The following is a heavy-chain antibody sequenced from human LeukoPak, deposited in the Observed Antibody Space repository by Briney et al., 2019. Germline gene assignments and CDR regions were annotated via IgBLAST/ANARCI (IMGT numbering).Heavy chain of an antibody. D-gene: IGHD6-19*01. CDR3: ANFERTVAGPYNWFEP. CDR2: ISDSGGHT. V-gene: IGHV3-23*01. CDR1: GFTFSNYA. J-gene: IGHJ5*02. Sequence: GGSLRLSCAASGFTFSNYAMSWVRQAPGKGLEWVSAISDSGGHTYYADSAKGRFTISRDNSKNTLYLQIDSLRAEDTAVYYCANFERTVAGPYNWFEPWGQGTLVTVSS.